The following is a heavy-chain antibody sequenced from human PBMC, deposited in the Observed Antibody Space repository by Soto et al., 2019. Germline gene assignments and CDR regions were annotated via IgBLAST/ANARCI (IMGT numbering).Heavy chain of an antibody. J-gene: IGHJ6*02. CDR2: IFYSGSS. Sequence: PSETLSLTCNVSGASMRSYSWTWMRLSPGKGLEWIGDIFYSGSSNLNPSLRSRLSISIDTSKNKFSPMLKSVTAADTAVYYCARDLRCCGLDVWGQGTTVTVSS. V-gene: IGHV4-59*01. CDR1: GASMRSYS. CDR3: ARDLRCCGLDV. D-gene: IGHD3-9*01.